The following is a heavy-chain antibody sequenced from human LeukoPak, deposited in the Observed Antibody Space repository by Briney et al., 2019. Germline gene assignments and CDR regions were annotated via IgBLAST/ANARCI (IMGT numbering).Heavy chain of an antibody. V-gene: IGHV5-51*01. CDR2: IYPGNSDT. D-gene: IGHD3-10*01. J-gene: IGHJ4*02. CDR1: GYNFTSYW. Sequence: GESLKISCKGSGYNFTSYWIGWVRQMPGKGLEWMGIIYPGNSDTRYSPSFQGQVTISADKSISTAYLQWSTLKASDTAMYYCARPGYYGSGSYYIPESDYWGQGTLVTVSS. CDR3: ARPGYYGSGSYYIPESDY.